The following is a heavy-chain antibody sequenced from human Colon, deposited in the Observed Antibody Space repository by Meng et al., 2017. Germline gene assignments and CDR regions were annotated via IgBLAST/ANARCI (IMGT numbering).Heavy chain of an antibody. J-gene: IGHJ5*02. Sequence: ASVKVSCKASGYKFTDYYIHWVRQAPGQGLEWLGWINTKTGDTKYAQRFQYWVTMTRDTSVSTVYMDLSSLTPDDAAVYYCARGSGTSWHYRWGQGTLVTVSS. CDR3: ARGSGTSWHYR. CDR2: INTKTGDT. V-gene: IGHV1-2*04. CDR1: GYKFTDYY. D-gene: IGHD2-2*01.